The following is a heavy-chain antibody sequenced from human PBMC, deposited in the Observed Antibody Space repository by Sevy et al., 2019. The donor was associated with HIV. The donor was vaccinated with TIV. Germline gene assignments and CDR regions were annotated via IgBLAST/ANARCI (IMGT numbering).Heavy chain of an antibody. CDR3: ARKYHDTSGYPRYSMDV. CDR1: GFTFSTYA. V-gene: IGHV3-64*01. D-gene: IGHD3-22*01. J-gene: IGHJ6*02. CDR2: ISGGGGNT. Sequence: GGSLRLSCAASGFTFSTYAMYWVRQAPGKGQEYVSAISGGGGNTYYGTSVKGRFTVSRDNAKNTLYLQMGSLRAEDMAVYFCARKYHDTSGYPRYSMDVRGQGTTVTVSS.